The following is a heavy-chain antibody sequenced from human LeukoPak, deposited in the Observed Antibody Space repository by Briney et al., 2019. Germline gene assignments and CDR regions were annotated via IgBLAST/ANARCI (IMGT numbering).Heavy chain of an antibody. CDR2: INHSGST. J-gene: IGHJ6*02. D-gene: IGHD2-2*02. V-gene: IGHV4-34*01. CDR3: ARGRVVVVPAAIRPNYYYYYGMDV. Sequence: PSETLSLTCAVYGGSFSGYYWSWIRQPPGKGLEWIGEINHSGSTNYNPSLKSRVTISVDTSKNQFSLKLSSVTAADTAVYYCARGRVVVVPAAIRPNYYYYYGMDVWGQGTTVTVSS. CDR1: GGSFSGYY.